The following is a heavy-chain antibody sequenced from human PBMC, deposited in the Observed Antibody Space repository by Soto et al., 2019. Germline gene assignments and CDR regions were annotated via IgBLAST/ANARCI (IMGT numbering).Heavy chain of an antibody. CDR1: GYTFTSYG. V-gene: IGHV1-18*01. Sequence: QVQLVQSGAEVKKPGASVKVSCKASGYTFTSYGISWVRQAPGQGLEWMGWISAYNGNTNYAQKLQGRVTMTTDTTTSKAYMELRSLRSDDTALYYCAREYGDYGSYYFDYWGQGTLVTVSS. J-gene: IGHJ4*02. D-gene: IGHD4-17*01. CDR3: AREYGDYGSYYFDY. CDR2: ISAYNGNT.